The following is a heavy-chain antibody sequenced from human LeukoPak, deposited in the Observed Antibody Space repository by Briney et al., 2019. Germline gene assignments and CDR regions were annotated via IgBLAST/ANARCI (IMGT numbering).Heavy chain of an antibody. CDR1: GFTFSSYG. D-gene: IGHD2-21*02. V-gene: IGHV3-30*02. CDR3: AKDLKVTYAPPYFDY. J-gene: IGHJ4*02. Sequence: SGGSLRLSCAASGFTFSSYGMHWVRQAPGKGLEWVAFIRYDGSNKYYADSVKGRFTISRDNSKNTLYLQMTSLTAEDTAVYYCAKDLKVTYAPPYFDYWGQGPLVTVSS. CDR2: IRYDGSNK.